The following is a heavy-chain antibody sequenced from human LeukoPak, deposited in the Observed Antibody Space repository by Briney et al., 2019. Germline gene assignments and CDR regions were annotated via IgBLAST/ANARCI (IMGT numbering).Heavy chain of an antibody. CDR2: ISGSGGST. J-gene: IGHJ5*02. Sequence: PGGSLRLSCAASGFTFSSYAMSWVRQAPGKGLEWVSAISGSGGSTYYADSVKGRFTISRDNSKNTLYLQMNSLRAEDTAVYYCAKDKHLAIEDPEGYNWFDPWGQGTLVTVSS. CDR3: AKDKHLAIEDPEGYNWFDP. V-gene: IGHV3-23*01. CDR1: GFTFSSYA.